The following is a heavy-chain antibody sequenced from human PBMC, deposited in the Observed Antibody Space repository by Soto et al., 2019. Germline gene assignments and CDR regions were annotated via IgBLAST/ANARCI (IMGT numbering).Heavy chain of an antibody. Sequence: ASVKVSCKASGYTFTGYYMNWVRQAPGQWLEWMGLINPKSGGKNYAQKFQGRVTMTRDTSISTAHMELRSLISDDTAVYYCARDQLGAWGEDSAQGTVVTVSS. CDR2: INPKSGGK. CDR3: ARDQLGAWGED. CDR1: GYTFTGYY. D-gene: IGHD3-16*01. V-gene: IGHV1-2*02. J-gene: IGHJ4*02.